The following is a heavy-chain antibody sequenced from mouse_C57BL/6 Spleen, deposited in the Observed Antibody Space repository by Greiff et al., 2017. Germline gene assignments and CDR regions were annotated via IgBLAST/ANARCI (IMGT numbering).Heavy chain of an antibody. D-gene: IGHD2-5*01. CDR2: ISDGGSYT. J-gene: IGHJ2*01. CDR3: ARDTYYSNYDY. CDR1: GFTFSSYA. V-gene: IGHV5-4*01. Sequence: EVQRVESGGGLVKPGGSLKLSCAASGFTFSSYAMSWVRQTPEKRLEWVATISDGGSYTYYPDNVKGRFTISRDNAKNNLYLQMSHLKSEDTAMYYCARDTYYSNYDYWGQGTTLTVSS.